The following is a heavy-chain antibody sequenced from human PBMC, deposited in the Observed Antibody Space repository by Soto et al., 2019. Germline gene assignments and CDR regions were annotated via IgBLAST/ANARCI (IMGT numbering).Heavy chain of an antibody. CDR2: INHSGST. V-gene: IGHV4-34*01. CDR1: GGSFSGYY. CDR3: ARGPENLYYYYGMDV. J-gene: IGHJ6*02. Sequence: SETLSLTCAVYGGSFSGYYWSWIRQPPGKGLEWIGEINHSGSTNYNPSLKSRVTISVDTSKNQFSLKLSSVTAADTAVYYCARGPENLYYYYGMDVWGQGTTVTVSS.